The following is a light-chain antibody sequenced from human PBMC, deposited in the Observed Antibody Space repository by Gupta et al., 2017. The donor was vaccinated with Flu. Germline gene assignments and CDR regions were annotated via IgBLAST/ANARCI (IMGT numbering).Light chain of an antibody. V-gene: IGLV2-14*01. CDR3: SSDTSSSTVV. Sequence: QSALTQPASVSGSPGQSITISCTGTSSDVGGYNYVSWYQQHPGKAPKLMIYEVSKRPAGVANRFSGSKSGNTASLTISGLQEEDEADYYCSSDTSSSTVVFGGGTKLTVL. J-gene: IGLJ2*01. CDR1: SSDVGGYNY. CDR2: EVS.